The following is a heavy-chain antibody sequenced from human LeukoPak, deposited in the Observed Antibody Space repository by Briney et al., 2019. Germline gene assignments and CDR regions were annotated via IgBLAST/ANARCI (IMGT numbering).Heavy chain of an antibody. J-gene: IGHJ4*02. D-gene: IGHD2-8*01. CDR2: IYSGSST. CDR3: ARGWSSNFDY. Sequence: PGGSLRLSCAASGFTVSSNYMSWVHQAPGKGLEWVSVIYSGSSTYYADPVKGRFTISRDNSKNTLYLQMNSVRAEDTAVYYCARGWSSNFDYWGQGTLVTVSS. V-gene: IGHV3-66*01. CDR1: GFTVSSNY.